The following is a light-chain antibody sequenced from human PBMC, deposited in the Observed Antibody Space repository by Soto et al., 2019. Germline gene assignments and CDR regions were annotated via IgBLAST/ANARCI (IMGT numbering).Light chain of an antibody. V-gene: IGLV2-23*02. CDR2: EVN. Sequence: QSALTQPASVSGSPGQSITISCTGTSSDFGNYNLVSWYQQPPGKVPKLILFEVNKRPSGVSGRFSGSKSGNTASLTISGLQAEDEADYYCCSFTSSNTHVFGTGTKLTVL. CDR3: CSFTSSNTHV. J-gene: IGLJ1*01. CDR1: SSDFGNYNL.